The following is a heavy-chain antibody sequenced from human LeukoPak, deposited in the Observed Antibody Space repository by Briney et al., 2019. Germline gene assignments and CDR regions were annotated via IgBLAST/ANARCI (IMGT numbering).Heavy chain of an antibody. CDR3: ARGGRTRWLRGNDH. CDR1: GGSFSGYY. CDR2: INHSGST. Sequence: KTSETLSLTCAVYGGSFSGYYWSWIRQPPGKGLEWIGEINHSGSTNYNPSLKSRVTISVDTSKNQFSLKLSSVTAADTAVYYCARGGRTRWLRGNDHWGQGTLVTVSS. D-gene: IGHD5-24*01. V-gene: IGHV4-34*01. J-gene: IGHJ4*02.